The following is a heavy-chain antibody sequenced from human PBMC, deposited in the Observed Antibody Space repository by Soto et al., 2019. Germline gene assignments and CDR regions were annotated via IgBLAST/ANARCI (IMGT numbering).Heavy chain of an antibody. CDR2: INHSGST. CDR1: GGSVSGYY. D-gene: IGHD2-8*02. CDR3: ARDKITGLFDY. V-gene: IGHV4-34*01. Sequence: PSETLSLTCAVYGGSVSGYYWTWIRRPPGTGLEWIGEINHSGSTNYNPSLKSRVTISVDTSKNQFSLKLTSVTAADTAVYYCARDKITGLFDYWGQGTLVTVS. J-gene: IGHJ4*02.